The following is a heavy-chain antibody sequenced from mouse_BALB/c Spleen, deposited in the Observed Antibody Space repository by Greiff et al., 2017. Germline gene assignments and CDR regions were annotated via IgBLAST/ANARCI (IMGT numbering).Heavy chain of an antibody. CDR2: ISSGSSTI. CDR3: ARSGYGKPSFAY. V-gene: IGHV5-17*02. Sequence: EVKLMESGGGLVQPGGSRKLSCAASGFTFSSFGMHWVRQAPEKGLEWVAYISSGSSTIYYADTVKGRFTISRDNPKNTLFLQMTSLRSEDTAMYYCARSGYGKPSFAYWGQGTLVTVSA. D-gene: IGHD2-10*02. J-gene: IGHJ3*01. CDR1: GFTFSSFG.